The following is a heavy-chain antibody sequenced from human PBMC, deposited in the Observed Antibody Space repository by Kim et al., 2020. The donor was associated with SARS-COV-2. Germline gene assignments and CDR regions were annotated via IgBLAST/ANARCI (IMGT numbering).Heavy chain of an antibody. V-gene: IGHV3-21*01. Sequence: GGSLRLSCAASGFTFSSYSMNWVRQAPGKGLEWVSSISSSSSYIYYADSVKGRFTISRDNAKNSLYLQMNSLRAEDTAVYYCASLVVPAAMDTSSGWAGHHLHYYYGMDVWGQGTTVTVSS. CDR2: ISSSSSYI. J-gene: IGHJ6*02. CDR3: ASLVVPAAMDTSSGWAGHHLHYYYGMDV. CDR1: GFTFSSYS. D-gene: IGHD2-2*01.